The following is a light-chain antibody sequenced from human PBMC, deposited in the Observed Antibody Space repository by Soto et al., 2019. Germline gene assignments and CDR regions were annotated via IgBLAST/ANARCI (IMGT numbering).Light chain of an antibody. CDR3: QQYNKWPPVI. J-gene: IGKJ5*01. V-gene: IGKV3-15*01. CDR2: GAS. CDR1: QSISSN. Sequence: EIVMTQSPATLSVSPGERATLSCRASQSISSNLAWYQQKPGQAPRLLMFGASTRASGIPDRFSGSGSGTEFTLTISSLQSEDFAVYYCQQYNKWPPVIFGQGTRLEIK.